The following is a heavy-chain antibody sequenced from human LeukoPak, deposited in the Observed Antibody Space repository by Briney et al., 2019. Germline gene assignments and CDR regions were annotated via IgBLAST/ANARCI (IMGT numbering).Heavy chain of an antibody. CDR2: IYYSGST. V-gene: IGHV4-39*07. D-gene: IGHD2-15*01. CDR1: GGSISSSSYY. CDR3: ARGRRIVVVLGATRTHRDYYMDV. J-gene: IGHJ6*03. Sequence: SETLSLTCTVSGGSISSSSYYWGWIRQPPGKGLEWIGSIYYSGSTYYNPSLKSRVTISVDTSKNQFSLKLSSVTAADTAVYYCARGRRIVVVLGATRTHRDYYMDVWGKGTTVTVSS.